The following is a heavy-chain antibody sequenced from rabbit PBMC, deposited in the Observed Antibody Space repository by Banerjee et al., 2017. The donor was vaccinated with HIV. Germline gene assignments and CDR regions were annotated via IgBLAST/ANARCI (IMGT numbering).Heavy chain of an antibody. CDR2: INTSTGNN. J-gene: IGHJ4*01. CDR3: ARDFNL. CDR1: GIDFSGYYY. V-gene: IGHV1S45*01. Sequence: QEQLEESGGGLVKPGGTLTLTCKASGIDFSGYYYICWVRQAPGKGLEWIACINTSTGNNVYAIWAKGRFTISKTSSTTVTLQMTSLTAADTATYFCARDFNLWGPGTLVTVS.